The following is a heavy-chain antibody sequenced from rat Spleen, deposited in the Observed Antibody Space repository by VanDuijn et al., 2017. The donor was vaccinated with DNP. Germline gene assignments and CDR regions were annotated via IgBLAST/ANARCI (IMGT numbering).Heavy chain of an antibody. CDR1: GFSFSDYN. CDR2: FSVTAGSP. CDR3: ARWNSGYYAMDA. V-gene: IGHV5-7*01. D-gene: IGHD4-3*01. Sequence: EVQLVESGGGLVQPGRSLKVSCAASGFSFSDYNMAWVRQAPMQSLEWVAMFSVTAGSPYYRDSVRGRFTISRDNAKSTLYLQVNSLRSEDMATYYCARWNSGYYAMDAWGQGTSVTVSS. J-gene: IGHJ4*01.